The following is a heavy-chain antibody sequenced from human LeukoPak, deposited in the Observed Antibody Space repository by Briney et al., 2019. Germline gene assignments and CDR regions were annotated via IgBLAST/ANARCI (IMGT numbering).Heavy chain of an antibody. J-gene: IGHJ4*02. CDR2: IASSSSYT. V-gene: IGHV3-11*06. CDR3: ARAIEATRRSTGTCNYFDY. D-gene: IGHD5-12*01. CDR1: GFSFSVVW. Sequence: GGSLRLSCAASGFSFSVVWMHWVRQAPGKGLEWVSYIASSSSYTNYADSVKGRFTISRDNAKNSLYLQMNSLRAEDTAVYYCARAIEATRRSTGTCNYFDYWGQGTLVTVSS.